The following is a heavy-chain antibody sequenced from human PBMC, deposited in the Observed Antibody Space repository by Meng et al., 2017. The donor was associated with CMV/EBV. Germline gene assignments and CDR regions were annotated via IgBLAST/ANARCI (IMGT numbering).Heavy chain of an antibody. Sequence: GPLRLSCTVSGGSISSSSYYWGWIRQPPGKGLEWIGSIYYSGSTYYNPSLKSRVTISVDTSKNQFSLKLSSVTAADTAVYYCASQITDIYGDLYYYYYYGMDVWGQGTTVTVSS. J-gene: IGHJ6*02. CDR3: ASQITDIYGDLYYYYYYGMDV. CDR1: GGSISSSSYY. V-gene: IGHV4-39*01. CDR2: IYYSGST. D-gene: IGHD4-17*01.